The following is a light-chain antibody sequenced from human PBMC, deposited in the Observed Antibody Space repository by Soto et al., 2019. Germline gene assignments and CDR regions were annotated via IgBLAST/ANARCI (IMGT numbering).Light chain of an antibody. CDR1: QTVNGY. Sequence: EIVLTQSPATLYLSPGEKATLSCRASQTVNGYLVWYQQKPGQAPRLLIYDASDRATGIPARFSASGSGTDFTLTISSLEPEDFAVYYCQHRNNWPPRYTFGQGTKLEIK. V-gene: IGKV3-11*01. CDR2: DAS. J-gene: IGKJ2*01. CDR3: QHRNNWPPRYT.